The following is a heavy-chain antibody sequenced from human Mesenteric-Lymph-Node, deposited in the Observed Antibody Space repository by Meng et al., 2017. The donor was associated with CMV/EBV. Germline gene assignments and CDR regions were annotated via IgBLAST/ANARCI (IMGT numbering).Heavy chain of an antibody. D-gene: IGHD3-10*01. J-gene: IGHJ4*02. CDR1: YHFTSYA. Sequence: YHFTSYAMHWVRQAPGQRLEWMGWINAGNGNTKYSQKFQGRVTITRDTSASTAYMELSSLRSEDTAVYYCARGHYYGSGSYAYYFDYWGQGTLVTVSS. V-gene: IGHV1-3*01. CDR3: ARGHYYGSGSYAYYFDY. CDR2: INAGNGNT.